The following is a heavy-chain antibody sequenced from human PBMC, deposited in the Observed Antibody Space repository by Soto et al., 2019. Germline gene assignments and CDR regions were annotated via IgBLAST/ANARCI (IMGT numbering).Heavy chain of an antibody. CDR1: GGTFSSYA. V-gene: IGHV1-69*13. J-gene: IGHJ4*02. Sequence: ASVKVSCKASGGTFSSYAISWVRQAPGQGLEWMGGIIPIFGTANYAQKFQGRVTITADESTSTAYMQLTSVTAADTAVYFCARHELLSYGNFLTTFDYWGQGALVTVSS. CDR2: IIPIFGTA. CDR3: ARHELLSYGNFLTTFDY. D-gene: IGHD4-17*01.